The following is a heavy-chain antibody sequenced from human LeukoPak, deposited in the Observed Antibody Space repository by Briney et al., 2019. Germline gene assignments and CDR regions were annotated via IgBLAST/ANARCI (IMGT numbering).Heavy chain of an antibody. Sequence: GGSLRLSCAASGFAFNKYWVHWVRQVLGKGLVWVSRINGDGSSTMYADSVKGRFTISRDNAKNTLYLQMNSLRAEDTAVYYCAKTDSTIPNLLDVWGQGTTVTVSS. V-gene: IGHV3-74*03. J-gene: IGHJ6*02. D-gene: IGHD2-15*01. CDR1: GFAFNKYW. CDR2: INGDGSST. CDR3: AKTDSTIPNLLDV.